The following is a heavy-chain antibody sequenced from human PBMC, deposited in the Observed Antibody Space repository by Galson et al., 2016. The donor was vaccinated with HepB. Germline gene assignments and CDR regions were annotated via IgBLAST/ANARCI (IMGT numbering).Heavy chain of an antibody. J-gene: IGHJ5*02. Sequence: SLRLSCAASEFTFSTYAIHWVRQAPGKGLEWVAVISYAGSNKYYADSVKGRFTISRDNSKNTLYLQMNSLRAEDTAVYYCAKAADYYDSSGYYYLNWFDPWGQGTLVTVSS. D-gene: IGHD3-22*01. CDR2: ISYAGSNK. CDR3: AKAADYYDSSGYYYLNWFDP. CDR1: EFTFSTYA. V-gene: IGHV3-30*04.